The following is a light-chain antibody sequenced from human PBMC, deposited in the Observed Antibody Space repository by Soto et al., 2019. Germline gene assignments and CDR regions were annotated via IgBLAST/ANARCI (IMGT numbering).Light chain of an antibody. CDR3: CSYARSGTF. J-gene: IGLJ2*01. Sequence: QSALTQPASVSGSPGQSITISCTGTSSDVGSYNLVSWYQQHPGKAPKLMIYEGSKRPSGVSNRFSGSKSGNTASLTISGLHAEDEADYYCCSYARSGTFFGGGTKLTVL. CDR2: EGS. CDR1: SSDVGSYNL. V-gene: IGLV2-23*03.